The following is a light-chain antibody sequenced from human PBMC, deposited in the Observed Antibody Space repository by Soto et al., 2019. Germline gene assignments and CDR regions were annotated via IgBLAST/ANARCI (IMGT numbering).Light chain of an antibody. CDR3: AAWDDSLSGHVV. CDR2: RNN. J-gene: IGLJ2*01. Sequence: QSVLTQPPSASGTPGQRVTISCSGSSSNIGSNYVYWYQQLPGTAPKLLIYRNNQRPSGVPDRFSGSKSGTSASLAISGLRSEDEADYYCAAWDDSLSGHVVFGGGTKSPS. V-gene: IGLV1-47*01. CDR1: SSNIGSNY.